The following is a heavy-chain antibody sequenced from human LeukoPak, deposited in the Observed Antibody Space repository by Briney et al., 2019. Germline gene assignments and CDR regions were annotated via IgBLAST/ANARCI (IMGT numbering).Heavy chain of an antibody. CDR2: IRSKAYGGTT. CDR3: TREKGHPVTEDAFDI. CDR1: GFTFGDYA. Sequence: PGRSLRFSCTASGFTFGDYAMSWFRQAPGKGLEWVGFIRSKAYGGTTEYAASVKGRFTISRDDSKSIAYLQMNSLKTEDTAVYYCTREKGHPVTEDAFDIWGQGTMVTVSS. J-gene: IGHJ3*02. V-gene: IGHV3-49*03. D-gene: IGHD1-14*01.